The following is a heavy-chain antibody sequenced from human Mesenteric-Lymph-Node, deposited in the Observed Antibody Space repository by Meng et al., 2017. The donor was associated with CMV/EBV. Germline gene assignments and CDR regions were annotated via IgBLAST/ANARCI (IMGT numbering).Heavy chain of an antibody. V-gene: IGHV3-23*03. CDR1: GFTFSSYA. Sequence: GESLKISCAASGFTFSSYAMSWVRQAPGKGLEWVSVIYSGGSTYYADSAKGRFTLSRDNSKNTLYLQLNSLRAEDTAVYYCARDLPTVNSYYYGVDVWGQGTTVTVSS. CDR2: IYSGGST. J-gene: IGHJ6*02. D-gene: IGHD4-11*01. CDR3: ARDLPTVNSYYYGVDV.